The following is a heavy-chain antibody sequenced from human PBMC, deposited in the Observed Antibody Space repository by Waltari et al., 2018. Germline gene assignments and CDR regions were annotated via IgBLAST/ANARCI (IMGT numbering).Heavy chain of an antibody. CDR2: ISYDGSNQ. CDR1: GFNFSSYA. V-gene: IGHV3-30-3*01. CDR3: ASLDYGDHGCY. Sequence: QVQLVESGGGVVQPGRSLRLSCAASGFNFSSYAMHWVRQAPGKGLEWVAVISYDGSNQYYADSVKGRFTISRDNSKNTLYLQMNSLRAEDTAVYYCASLDYGDHGCYWGQGTLVTVSS. D-gene: IGHD4-17*01. J-gene: IGHJ4*02.